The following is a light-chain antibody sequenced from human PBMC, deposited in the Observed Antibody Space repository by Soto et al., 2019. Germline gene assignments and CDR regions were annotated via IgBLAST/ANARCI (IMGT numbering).Light chain of an antibody. CDR3: AAWDDSLNGLV. CDR1: SSNIGSNT. J-gene: IGLJ1*01. Sequence: QSVLTQPPSASGTPGQRVTISCSGSSSNIGSNTVNWYQQLPGTAPKLLIYHNNQRPSGVPDRFSGSKSGTSASLAISGLQSEDEADYYCAAWDDSLNGLVFGTGTKVTVL. V-gene: IGLV1-44*01. CDR2: HNN.